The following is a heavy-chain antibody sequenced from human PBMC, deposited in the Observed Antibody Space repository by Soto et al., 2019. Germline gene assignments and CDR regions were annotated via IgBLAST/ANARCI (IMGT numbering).Heavy chain of an antibody. V-gene: IGHV1-3*01. J-gene: IGHJ4*02. Sequence: ASVKVSCKASGYTFSSYAMHWVRQAPGQRLEWMGWINGGNGNTEYSQKFQGRVSITRDPSASTAYMELSSLRGEDTAVYFCARLVAYYFDYWGQGTLVTVSS. D-gene: IGHD2-15*01. CDR3: ARLVAYYFDY. CDR2: INGGNGNT. CDR1: GYTFSSYA.